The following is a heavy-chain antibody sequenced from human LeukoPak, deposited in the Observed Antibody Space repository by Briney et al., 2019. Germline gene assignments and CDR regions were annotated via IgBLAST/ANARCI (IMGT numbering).Heavy chain of an antibody. D-gene: IGHD3-3*01. V-gene: IGHV1-18*01. CDR3: ARDSGSITIFGVVIPSYYYYYMDV. CDR1: GYTFTSYG. Sequence: ASVKVSCKASGYTFTSYGISWVRQAPGQGLEWMGWISAYNGNTNYAQKLQGRVTMTTDTSTSTAYMELRSLRSDDTAVYYCARDSGSITIFGVVIPSYYYYYMDVWGKGTTVTVSS. CDR2: ISAYNGNT. J-gene: IGHJ6*03.